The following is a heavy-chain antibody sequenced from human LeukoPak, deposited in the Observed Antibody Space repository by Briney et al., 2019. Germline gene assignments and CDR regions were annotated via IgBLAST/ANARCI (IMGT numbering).Heavy chain of an antibody. D-gene: IGHD2-15*01. J-gene: IGHJ4*02. CDR2: IYYSGST. V-gene: IGHV4-59*12. Sequence: SETLSLTCTVSGGSISSYYWSWIRQPPGKGLEWIGYIYYSGSTNYNPSLKSRVTISVGTSKNQFSLKLSSVTAADTAVYYCARRGKVVVAPMDYWGQGTLVTVSS. CDR1: GGSISSYY. CDR3: ARRGKVVVAPMDY.